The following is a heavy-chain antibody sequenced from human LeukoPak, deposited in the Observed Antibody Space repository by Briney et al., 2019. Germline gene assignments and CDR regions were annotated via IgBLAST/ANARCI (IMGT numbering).Heavy chain of an antibody. CDR3: ARDIYSYGYSDY. V-gene: IGHV3-23*01. CDR2: ISGSGGST. Sequence: GGSLRLSCAASGFTFNNYAMSWVRQAPGKGLEWVSAISGSGGSTYYADSVKGRFTISRDNSKNTLYLQMNSLRAEDTAVYYCARDIYSYGYSDYWGQGTLVTVSS. CDR1: GFTFNNYA. J-gene: IGHJ4*02. D-gene: IGHD5-18*01.